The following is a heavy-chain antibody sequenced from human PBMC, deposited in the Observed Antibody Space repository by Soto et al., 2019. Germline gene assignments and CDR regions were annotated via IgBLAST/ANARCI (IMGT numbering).Heavy chain of an antibody. J-gene: IGHJ6*02. V-gene: IGHV1-69*06. Sequence: GASVKVSFKASGGTFSSYAISWVRQAPGQGLEWMGGIIPIFGTANYAQKFQGRVTITADKSTSTAYMELSSLRSEDTAVYYCASGSRDYDFWSGYWYYYGMDVWGQGTTVTVSS. CDR1: GGTFSSYA. D-gene: IGHD3-3*01. CDR2: IIPIFGTA. CDR3: ASGSRDYDFWSGYWYYYGMDV.